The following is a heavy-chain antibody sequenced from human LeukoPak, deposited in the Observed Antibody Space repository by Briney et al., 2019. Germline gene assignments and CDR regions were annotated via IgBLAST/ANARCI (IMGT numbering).Heavy chain of an antibody. J-gene: IGHJ2*01. Sequence: PSETLSLTCTVSGGSTSSDYWSWLRQSPGKGLEWVGYVYNSGDTGKNPSLKSRVTILLDTSKNQCSLKLTSVSAADTAVYYCARLKLGAYFDLWGRGTLVTVSS. D-gene: IGHD3-16*01. V-gene: IGHV4-59*08. CDR3: ARLKLGAYFDL. CDR2: VYNSGDT. CDR1: GGSTSSDY.